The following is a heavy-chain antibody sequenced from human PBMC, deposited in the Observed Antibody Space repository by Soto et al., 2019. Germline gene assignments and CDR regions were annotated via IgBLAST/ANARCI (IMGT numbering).Heavy chain of an antibody. V-gene: IGHV4-59*01. D-gene: IGHD6-13*01. CDR2: IYYSGST. CDR3: AREEGIAAAGPEERWFEP. J-gene: IGHJ5*02. CDR1: GGSISSYY. Sequence: PSETLSLTCTVSGGSISSYYWSWIRQPPGKGLEWIGYIYYSGSTNYNPSLKSRVTISVDTSKNQFSLKLSSVTAADTAVYYCAREEGIAAAGPEERWFEPWGQGTLVTVSS.